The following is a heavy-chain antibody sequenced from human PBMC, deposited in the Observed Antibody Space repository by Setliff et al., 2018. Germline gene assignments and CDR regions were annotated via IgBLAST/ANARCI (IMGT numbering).Heavy chain of an antibody. CDR2: IRSKGNNYAT. Sequence: HPGGSLRLSCAASGFTFSGSAIHWVRQASGKGLEWVGRIRSKGNNYATALGASVKGRFTVSRDDSKNTAYLQMNSLKTEDTAVYYCTRTYNSTWWNYYMDVWGKGTTVTVSS. J-gene: IGHJ6*03. D-gene: IGHD3-22*01. CDR1: GFTFSGSA. CDR3: TRTYNSTWWNYYMDV. V-gene: IGHV3-73*01.